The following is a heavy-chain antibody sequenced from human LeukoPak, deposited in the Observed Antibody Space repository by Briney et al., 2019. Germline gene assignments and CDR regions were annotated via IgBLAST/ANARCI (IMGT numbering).Heavy chain of an antibody. V-gene: IGHV4-59*01. Sequence: SETLSLTCTVSGGSISSYYWSWIRQPPGKGLEWIGYIYYSGSTNYNPSLKSRVTISVDTSKNQFSLKLSSVTAADTAVYYCARVYNASDYDFWSGYSSIFYFDYWGQGTLVTVSS. CDR2: IYYSGST. CDR1: GGSISSYY. CDR3: ARVYNASDYDFWSGYSSIFYFDY. J-gene: IGHJ4*02. D-gene: IGHD3-3*01.